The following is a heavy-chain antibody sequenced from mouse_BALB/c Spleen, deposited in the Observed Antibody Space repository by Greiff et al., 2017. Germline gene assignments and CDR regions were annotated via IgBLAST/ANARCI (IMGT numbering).Heavy chain of an antibody. J-gene: IGHJ4*01. CDR2: IWTGGGT. V-gene: IGHV2-9-2*01. CDR1: GFSLTSYD. CDR3: VRGYGFYYAMDY. D-gene: IGHD2-10*02. Sequence: VQLKESGPGLVAPSQSLSITCTVSGFSLTSYDISWIRQPPGKGLEWLGVIWTGGGTNYNSAFMSRLSISKDNSKSQVFLKMNSLQTDDTAIYYCVRGYGFYYAMDYWGQGTSVTVSS.